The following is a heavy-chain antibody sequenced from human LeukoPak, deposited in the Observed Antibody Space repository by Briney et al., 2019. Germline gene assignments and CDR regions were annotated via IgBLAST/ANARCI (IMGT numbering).Heavy chain of an antibody. CDR1: GFSFSDYY. D-gene: IGHD2-21*02. CDR3: ARGEGHIVVVTAITSDAFVI. CDR2: ISNSGSTI. V-gene: IGHV3-11*01. J-gene: IGHJ3*02. Sequence: GGSLRLSCAASGFSFSDYYMSWIRQAPGKGLEWVSYISNSGSTIYYADSVKGRFTVSRDNAKNSLYLQMNSLRVEDTAVYYCARGEGHIVVVTAITSDAFVIWGQGTMVTVSS.